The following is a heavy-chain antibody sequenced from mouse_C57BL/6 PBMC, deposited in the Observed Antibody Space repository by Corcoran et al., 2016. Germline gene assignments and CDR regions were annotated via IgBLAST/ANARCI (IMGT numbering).Heavy chain of an antibody. V-gene: IGHV9-3*01. Sequence: QIQLVQSGPELKKPGETVKISCKASGYTSTTYGRGWVKQAPGKGLKWMGWINTYSGVPTYADDFKGRFAFSLETSASNAYLQLNNLKNEDTATYFCARGCYAMDYWGQGTSVTVSS. CDR1: GYTSTTYG. CDR3: ARGCYAMDY. CDR2: INTYSGVP. J-gene: IGHJ4*01.